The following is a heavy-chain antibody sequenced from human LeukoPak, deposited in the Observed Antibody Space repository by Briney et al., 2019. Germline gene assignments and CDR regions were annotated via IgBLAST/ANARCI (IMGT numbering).Heavy chain of an antibody. J-gene: IGHJ4*02. CDR1: GGSISSYD. CDR2: IYYSGST. V-gene: IGHV4-59*01. D-gene: IGHD3-22*01. Sequence: PETLSLTCTVSGGSISSYDWSWIRQPPGQGLDWIGYIYYSGSTNYNPSLKIRVTISVDTSKNQFSLKLSSVTAADTAVYYCAGASYDSSGVHWGQGTLVTVSS. CDR3: AGASYDSSGVH.